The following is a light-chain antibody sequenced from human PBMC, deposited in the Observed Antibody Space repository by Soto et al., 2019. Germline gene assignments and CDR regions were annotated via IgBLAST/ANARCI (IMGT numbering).Light chain of an antibody. CDR1: QSVSSNF. Sequence: ENVLTQSPCTLSLSPFERSTLSCRASQSVSSNFLAWYQQKPGQAPRLLIYGASNRATGIPDRFSGSGSGTDFTLTISRLEPEDFAVYYCQQYDSSPRTFGQGTKVDIK. CDR3: QQYDSSPRT. J-gene: IGKJ1*01. V-gene: IGKV3-20*01. CDR2: GAS.